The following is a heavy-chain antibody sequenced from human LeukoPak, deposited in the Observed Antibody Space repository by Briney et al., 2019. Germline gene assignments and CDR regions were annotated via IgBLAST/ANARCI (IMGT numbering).Heavy chain of an antibody. Sequence: SETLSLTCTVSAAPLTSYYWSWIRQPPGKGREWIGYIYYSGSTNDNPSLKSRVAISVDTSKTQVSLRLSSVTAADTAVYYCARGGSIVGATPHDAFDIWGQGTVVTVS. V-gene: IGHV4-59*01. CDR1: AAPLTSYY. CDR3: ARGGSIVGATPHDAFDI. D-gene: IGHD1-26*01. CDR2: IYYSGST. J-gene: IGHJ3*02.